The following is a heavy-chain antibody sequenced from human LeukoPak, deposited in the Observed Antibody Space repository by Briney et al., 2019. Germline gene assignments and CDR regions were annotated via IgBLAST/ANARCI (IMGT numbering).Heavy chain of an antibody. CDR1: GFTFSNAW. CDR2: IKSKTDGGTT. J-gene: IGHJ5*02. CDR3: TTLKRSFWSGYYGRFDP. Sequence: GGSLRLSCAASGFTFSNAWMSWVRQAPGKGLEWVGRIKSKTDGGTTDYAAPVKGRFTISRDDSKNTLYLQMNSLKTEDTAVYYCTTLKRSFWSGYYGRFDPWGQGTPVTVSS. V-gene: IGHV3-15*01. D-gene: IGHD3-3*01.